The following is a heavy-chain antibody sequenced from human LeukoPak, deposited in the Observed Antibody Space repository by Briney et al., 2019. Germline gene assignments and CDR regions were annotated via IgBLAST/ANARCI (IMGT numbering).Heavy chain of an antibody. J-gene: IGHJ4*02. CDR2: IKKDGSEK. CDR1: GFTFSRYW. Sequence: PGGSLRLSCAASGFTFSRYWMSWVRQAPGKGLEWVAGIKKDGSEKYYVDSVKGRFTISRDNAKNSLYLQMNSLKTEDTAVYYCARVGFNTMVRGVIGFDYWGQGTLVTISS. CDR3: ARVGFNTMVRGVIGFDY. D-gene: IGHD3-10*01. V-gene: IGHV3-7*03.